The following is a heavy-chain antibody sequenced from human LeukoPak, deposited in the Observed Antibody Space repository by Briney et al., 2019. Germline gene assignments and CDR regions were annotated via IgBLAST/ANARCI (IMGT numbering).Heavy chain of an antibody. CDR2: IIPIFGTA. J-gene: IGHJ6*02. V-gene: IGHV1-69*13. Sequence: SVKVSCKASGGTFSSYAISWVRQAPGQGLEWMGGIIPIFGTANYAQKFQGRVTITADESTSTAYMELSSLRSEDTAVYYCARVGWYYDILTGYYPFVAGMDVWGQGTTATVSS. CDR1: GGTFSSYA. D-gene: IGHD3-9*01. CDR3: ARVGWYYDILTGYYPFVAGMDV.